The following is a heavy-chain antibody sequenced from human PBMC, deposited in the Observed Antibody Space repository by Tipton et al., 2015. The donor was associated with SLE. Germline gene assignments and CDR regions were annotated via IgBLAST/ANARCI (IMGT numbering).Heavy chain of an antibody. D-gene: IGHD6-6*01. J-gene: IGHJ6*03. CDR3: ARAYSSSSVVRYYYYMDV. V-gene: IGHV4-39*07. CDR2: IYYTGST. Sequence: TLSLTCTVSGGSFSSETYLWGWIRQPPGKGLEWLGDIYYTGSTYYNPSLKSRVTISVDTSKNQFSLKLSSVTAADTAVYYCARAYSSSSVVRYYYYMDVWGKGTTVTVSS. CDR1: GGSFSSETYL.